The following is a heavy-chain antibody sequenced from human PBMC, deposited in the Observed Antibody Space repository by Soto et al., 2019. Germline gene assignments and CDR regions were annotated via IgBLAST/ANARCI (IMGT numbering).Heavy chain of an antibody. J-gene: IGHJ4*02. D-gene: IGHD6-13*01. V-gene: IGHV3-30*18. Sequence: GGSLRLSCAASGFTFSSYGMHWVRQAPGKGLEWVAVISYDGSNKYYADSVKGRFTISRDNSKNTLYLQMNSLRAEDTAVYYCAKDRNYGIAAAGLFDYWGQGTLVTV. CDR2: ISYDGSNK. CDR3: AKDRNYGIAAAGLFDY. CDR1: GFTFSSYG.